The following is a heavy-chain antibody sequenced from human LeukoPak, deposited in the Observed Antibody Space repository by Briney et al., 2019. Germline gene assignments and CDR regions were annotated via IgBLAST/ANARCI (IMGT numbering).Heavy chain of an antibody. D-gene: IGHD3-22*01. CDR1: GYTFTGYY. V-gene: IGHV1-2*02. J-gene: IGHJ4*02. CDR2: INPNSGGT. CDR3: ARGYYDSSGYYDY. Sequence: ASVKVSCKASGYTFTGYYMHWVRQAPGQGLEWMGWINPNSGGTNYAQKFQGRVTMTRDTSTSTAYMELSRLRSDDTAVYYCARGYYDSSGYYDYWGQGTLVTVSS.